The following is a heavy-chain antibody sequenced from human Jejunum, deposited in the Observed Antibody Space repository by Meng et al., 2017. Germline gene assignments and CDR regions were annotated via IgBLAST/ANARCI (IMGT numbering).Heavy chain of an antibody. Sequence: GESLKISCAASGFTFSSYAMHWVRQAPGKGLEWVGIIWDDGSDKRYADSVKGRFTISRDNSKNTVDLEMNSLRAEDTAVYYCARAQDGRGSYIIDFWGQETLVTVSS. V-gene: IGHV3-33*01. CDR3: ARAQDGRGSYIIDF. D-gene: IGHD1-26*01. J-gene: IGHJ4*02. CDR1: GFTFSSYA. CDR2: IWDDGSDK.